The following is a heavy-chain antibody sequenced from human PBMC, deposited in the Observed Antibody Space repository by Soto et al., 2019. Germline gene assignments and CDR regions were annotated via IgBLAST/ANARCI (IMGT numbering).Heavy chain of an antibody. D-gene: IGHD4-4*01. J-gene: IGHJ6*02. Sequence: SETLSLTCAVSGGSISSGGYSFIWIRQPPWNGLEWIGYIYQSGSTYYNPSLKSRVTISVDRSRNQFSLKLSSVTAADTAVYFCATQSYSNSGAYYYYAMDVWGQGTTVTVSS. CDR2: IYQSGST. CDR3: ATQSYSNSGAYYYYAMDV. CDR1: GGSISSGGYS. V-gene: IGHV4-30-2*01.